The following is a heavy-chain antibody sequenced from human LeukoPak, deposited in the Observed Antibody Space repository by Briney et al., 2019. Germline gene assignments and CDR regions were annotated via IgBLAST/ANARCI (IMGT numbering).Heavy chain of an antibody. CDR3: ARLPDIVVVPAAMGS. CDR1: GGTFSSYT. CDR2: IIPILGIA. Sequence: RSSVRVSCKASGGTFSSYTISWVRQAPGQGLEWMGRIIPILGIANYAQKFQGRVTITADKSTSTAYMELSSLRSEDTAVYYCARLPDIVVVPAAMGSWGRGTLVTVSS. J-gene: IGHJ4*02. D-gene: IGHD2-2*01. V-gene: IGHV1-69*02.